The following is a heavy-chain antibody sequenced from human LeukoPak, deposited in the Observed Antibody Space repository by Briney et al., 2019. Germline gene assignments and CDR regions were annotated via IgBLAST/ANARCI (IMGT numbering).Heavy chain of an antibody. CDR1: GFTFSDYY. Sequence: GGSLRLSCAASGFTFSDYYMSWIRQAPGKGLEWVAVISYDGSNKYYADSVKGRFTISRDNSKNTLYLQMNSLRAEDTAVYYCARGDTVKYYYYYYGMDVWGQGTTVTVSS. V-gene: IGHV3-30-3*01. CDR3: ARGDTVKYYYYYYGMDV. J-gene: IGHJ6*02. CDR2: ISYDGSNK. D-gene: IGHD5-18*01.